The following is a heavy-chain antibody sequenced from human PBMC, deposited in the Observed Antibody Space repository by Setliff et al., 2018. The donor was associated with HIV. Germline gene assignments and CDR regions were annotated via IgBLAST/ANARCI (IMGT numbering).Heavy chain of an antibody. CDR1: GFSLSTSGVG. J-gene: IGHJ6*03. Sequence: PTLVNPTQTLTLTCTFSGFSLSTSGVGVGWIRQPPGKALEWLAHIFSNDENSYSTSLKSRLTISKDTSKSQMVLTMTNMDPVDTATYYCARGTFFGVVIGNYYMDVWGKGTTVTVSS. D-gene: IGHD3-3*01. CDR2: IFSNDEN. V-gene: IGHV2-26*01. CDR3: ARGTFFGVVIGNYYMDV.